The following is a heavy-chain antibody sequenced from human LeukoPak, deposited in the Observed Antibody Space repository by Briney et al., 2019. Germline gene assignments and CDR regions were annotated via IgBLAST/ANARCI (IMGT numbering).Heavy chain of an antibody. V-gene: IGHV4-34*01. CDR1: GGSFTAYY. D-gene: IGHD1-26*01. J-gene: IGHJ4*02. CDR3: AMVVWWSYHDY. CDR2: INHSGSI. Sequence: PSETLSLTCAVYGGSFTAYYWSVIRQPPGRGLEWIGEINHSGSINYNPSLKSRVTTSVDTSKNQFSLKLSSVTASDTAVYYCAMVVWWSYHDYWGQGTLVTVSS.